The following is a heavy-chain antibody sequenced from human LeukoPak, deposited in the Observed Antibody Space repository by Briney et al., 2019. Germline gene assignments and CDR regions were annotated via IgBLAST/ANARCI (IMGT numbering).Heavy chain of an antibody. V-gene: IGHV4-30-2*01. CDR2: IYHSGST. J-gene: IGHJ4*02. CDR1: GGSIGSGGYY. D-gene: IGHD3-22*01. CDR3: AREKYYYDSSGYD. Sequence: KTSETLSLTCTVSGGSIGSGGYYWSWIRQPPGKGLEWIGYIYHSGSTYYNPSPKSRVTISVDRSKNQFSLKLSSVTAADTAVYYCAREKYYYDSSGYDWGQGTLVTVSS.